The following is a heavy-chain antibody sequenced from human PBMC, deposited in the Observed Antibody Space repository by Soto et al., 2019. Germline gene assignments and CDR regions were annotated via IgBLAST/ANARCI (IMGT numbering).Heavy chain of an antibody. CDR2: ISAHNGNT. V-gene: IGHV1-18*01. Sequence: QVRLGQSGAEVKKTGASVKVSCKGSGYTFTSYGITWVRQAPGQGLEWMGWISAHNGNTNYAQKLQGRVTVTRDTSTSTAYMELRSLRSDDTAVYYCARGRYGDYWGQGALVTVSS. CDR3: ARGRYGDY. CDR1: GYTFTSYG. J-gene: IGHJ4*02. D-gene: IGHD1-1*01.